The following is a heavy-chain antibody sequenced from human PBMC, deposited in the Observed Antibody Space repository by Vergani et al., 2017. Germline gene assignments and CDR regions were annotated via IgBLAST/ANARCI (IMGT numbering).Heavy chain of an antibody. CDR3: ARDCTSGGCPDNYGRDV. CDR2: IGSSGPYI. CDR1: GFTFSDFS. V-gene: IGHV3-21*06. J-gene: IGHJ6*02. Sequence: VQLVESGGGLVKPGGSLRLSCAASGFTFSDFSMSWVRQAPGKGLEWVAFIGSSGPYINYADSVKGRFIISRDNTNNSLFLQLRSLRAEDAAVYYCARDCTSGGCPDNYGRDVWVQGATVTVSS. D-gene: IGHD2-8*01.